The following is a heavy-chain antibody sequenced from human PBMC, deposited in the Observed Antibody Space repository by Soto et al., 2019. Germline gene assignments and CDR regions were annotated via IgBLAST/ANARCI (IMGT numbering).Heavy chain of an antibody. CDR2: LTNTDSQK. D-gene: IGHD2-15*01. V-gene: IGHV3-23*01. Sequence: EVQLLESGGGLAQPGGSLRLSCTASGLTLANYAMTWVRQAPGKGLQWVSTLTNTDSQKYYADSVQGRFSISRDSSKNTLYLHLNSRRVENTAIYFFAKTPWADVVASGALDLWGHGTLVTVSS. J-gene: IGHJ3*01. CDR1: GLTLANYA. CDR3: AKTPWADVVASGALDL.